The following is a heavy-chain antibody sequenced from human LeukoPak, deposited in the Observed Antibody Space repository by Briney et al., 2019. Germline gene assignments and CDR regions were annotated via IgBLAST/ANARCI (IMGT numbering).Heavy chain of an antibody. V-gene: IGHV4-4*09. CDR2: MHTNGNT. CDR3: ARGSTGQFDP. J-gene: IGHJ5*02. Sequence: SETLSLTCTVSGVSISSSYWSWIRQTPGKGLEWIAYMHTNGNTNYNPSLKGRVTISVDTSKNQLSLKLKSVTAADTAVYFCARGSTGQFDPWGQGTLVTVSS. D-gene: IGHD2-2*01. CDR1: GVSISSSY.